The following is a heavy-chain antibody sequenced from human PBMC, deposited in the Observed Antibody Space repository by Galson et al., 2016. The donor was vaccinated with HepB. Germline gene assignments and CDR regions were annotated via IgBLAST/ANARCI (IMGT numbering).Heavy chain of an antibody. CDR3: AKDITTGRRLYPYYFDY. V-gene: IGHV3-23*01. Sequence: SLRLSCAASGFTFTSYAMSWVRQAPGKGLEWVSGISGSGATTYYADSVKGRFSMSRDNSKDTVYLQMNSLRAEDTAVYYCAKDITTGRRLYPYYFDYWGQGILVTVSS. J-gene: IGHJ4*02. CDR1: GFTFTSYA. CDR2: ISGSGATT. D-gene: IGHD1-1*01.